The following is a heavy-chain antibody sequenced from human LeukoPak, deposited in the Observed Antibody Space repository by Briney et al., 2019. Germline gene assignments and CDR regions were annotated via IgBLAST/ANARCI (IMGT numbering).Heavy chain of an antibody. V-gene: IGHV3-23*01. D-gene: IGHD3-3*01. CDR2: ISGSGGST. Sequence: GGSLRLSCAASGFTFSSYAMSWVCQAPGKGLEWVSGISGSGGSTYYADSVKGRFTISRDNSKNTLYLQMNSLRAEDTAVYYCAKDPHYDFWSGYYGYWGQGTLVTVSS. J-gene: IGHJ4*02. CDR3: AKDPHYDFWSGYYGY. CDR1: GFTFSSYA.